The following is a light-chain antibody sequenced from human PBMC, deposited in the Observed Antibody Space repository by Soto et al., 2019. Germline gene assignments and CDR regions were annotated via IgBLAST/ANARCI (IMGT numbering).Light chain of an antibody. CDR1: QSVSSN. CDR2: GAS. J-gene: IGKJ2*01. V-gene: IGKV3-15*01. CDR3: QQYDNWPLFT. Sequence: ELVMTQSPATLSVSPGERATLSCRASQSVSSNLAWYQQKPGQAPRLLIYGASTRATGIPARFSGSGSGTEFTLTISSLQSEDLAVYYCQQYDNWPLFTFGQGTKLQIK.